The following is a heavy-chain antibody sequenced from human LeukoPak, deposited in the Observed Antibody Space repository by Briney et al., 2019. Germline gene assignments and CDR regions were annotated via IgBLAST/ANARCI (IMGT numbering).Heavy chain of an antibody. J-gene: IGHJ4*02. V-gene: IGHV3-48*03. CDR1: GFTFSSYE. D-gene: IGHD3-16*01. CDR3: ARDGLGGFDY. CDR2: ISSSGSTI. Sequence: GGSLRLSCAASGFTFSSYEMNWVRQAPGKGLEWVPCISSSGSTIYYADSVKGRFTISRDNAKNSLYLQMNSLRAEDTAVYYCARDGLGGFDYWGQGTLVTVSS.